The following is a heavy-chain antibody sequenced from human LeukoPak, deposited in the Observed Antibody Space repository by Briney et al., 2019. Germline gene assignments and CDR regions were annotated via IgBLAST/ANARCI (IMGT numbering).Heavy chain of an antibody. D-gene: IGHD3-10*02. CDR2: ISSSGGGT. CDR1: RFTFSIYA. Sequence: GGSLTLSCAASRFTFSIYAMTWVRQAPGKGLEWVSRISSSGGGTHYADSVKGRFTISRDNSKNTLYLKMNSLRAEDTAVYCCAKGDYYVFDSWGQGTLVTVS. CDR3: AKGDYYVFDS. J-gene: IGHJ5*01. V-gene: IGHV3-23*01.